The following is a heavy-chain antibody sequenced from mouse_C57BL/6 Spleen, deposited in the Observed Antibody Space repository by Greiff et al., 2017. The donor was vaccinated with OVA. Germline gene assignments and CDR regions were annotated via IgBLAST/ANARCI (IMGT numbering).Heavy chain of an antibody. Sequence: QVQLQQPGAELVKPGASVKLSCKASGYTFTSYWMQWVKQRPGQGLEWIGEIDPSDSYTNYNQKFKGKATLTVDTSSSTAYMQLSSLTSEDSAVYYCARKGDWWSLAYWGQGTLVTVSA. CDR2: IDPSDSYT. CDR1: GYTFTSYW. V-gene: IGHV1-50*01. CDR3: ARKGDWWSLAY. D-gene: IGHD1-1*02. J-gene: IGHJ3*01.